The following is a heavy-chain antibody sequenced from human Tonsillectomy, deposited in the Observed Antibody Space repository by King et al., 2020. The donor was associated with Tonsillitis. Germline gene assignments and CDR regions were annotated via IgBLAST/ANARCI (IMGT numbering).Heavy chain of an antibody. Sequence: QLQESGPGLVKPSETLSLTCVVSGGHMNGFYWSWIRQSPGKGLEWIGHVSDTGTANYNASLGSRLALSVVTSKNQFSLKLTSVTAADTAIYYCARLKVTSLPLRWFDAWGQGILVTVSS. V-gene: IGHV4-59*01. CDR2: VSDTGTA. CDR3: ARLKVTSLPLRWFDA. CDR1: GGHMNGFY. D-gene: IGHD4-17*01. J-gene: IGHJ5*02.